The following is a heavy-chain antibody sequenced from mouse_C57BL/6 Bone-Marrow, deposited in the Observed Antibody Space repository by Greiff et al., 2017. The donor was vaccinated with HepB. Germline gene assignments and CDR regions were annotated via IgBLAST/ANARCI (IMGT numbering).Heavy chain of an antibody. V-gene: IGHV14-4*01. J-gene: IGHJ4*01. D-gene: IGHD1-1*01. Sequence: EVQLQQSGAELVRPGASVKLSCTASGFNIKDDYMHWVKQRPEQGLEWIGWIDPENGDTEYASKFQGKATITADASSNTAYLQLSSLTSEDTAVYYCTMDYGRSYDAMDYWGQGTSVTVSS. CDR1: GFNIKDDY. CDR3: TMDYGRSYDAMDY. CDR2: IDPENGDT.